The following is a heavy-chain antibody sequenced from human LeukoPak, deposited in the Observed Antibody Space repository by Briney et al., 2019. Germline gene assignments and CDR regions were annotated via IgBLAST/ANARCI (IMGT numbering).Heavy chain of an antibody. CDR3: ARDGIFDF. CDR2: IRSGGTYI. V-gene: IGHV3-21*01. CDR1: GFTVTSNY. Sequence: GGSLRLSCAASGFTVTSNYMTWVRQAPGKGLEWVSSIRSGGTYINYADSVKGRFTISRDDAKNSLYLQMNSLRAKDTAVYYCARDGIFDFWGQGTLVTVSS. J-gene: IGHJ4*02.